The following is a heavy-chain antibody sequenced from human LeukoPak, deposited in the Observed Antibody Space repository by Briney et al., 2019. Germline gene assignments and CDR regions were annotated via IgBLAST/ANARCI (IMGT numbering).Heavy chain of an antibody. V-gene: IGHV4-39*07. J-gene: IGHJ3*02. D-gene: IGHD2-15*01. CDR2: IYYSGST. CDR3: ARERGGIVVVVAATPFGAFDI. CDR1: GGSISSSSYY. Sequence: PSETLSLTCTVSGGSISSSSYYWGWIRQPPGKGLEWIGSIYYSGSTYYNPSLKSRVTISVDTSKNQFSLKLSSVTAADTAVYYCARERGGIVVVVAATPFGAFDIWGQGTMVTVSS.